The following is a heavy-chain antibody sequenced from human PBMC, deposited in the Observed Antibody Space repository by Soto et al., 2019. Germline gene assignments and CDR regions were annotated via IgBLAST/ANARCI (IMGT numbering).Heavy chain of an antibody. J-gene: IGHJ6*02. CDR1: GGSISSGGYS. CDR2: TYQSGSA. Sequence: SETLSLTCTVSGGSISSGGYSWTWLRQSPGKGLEWIGYTYQSGSAFYNPSLKSRVTISVDRSKNQFSLNLTSVTAADTAVYYCPRDYCGMDVSCQGTTGT. CDR3: PRDYCGMDV. V-gene: IGHV4-30-2*06.